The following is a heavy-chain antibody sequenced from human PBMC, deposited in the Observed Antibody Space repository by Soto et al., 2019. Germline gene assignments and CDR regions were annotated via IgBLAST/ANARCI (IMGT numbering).Heavy chain of an antibody. J-gene: IGHJ6*02. CDR1: GGSFSGYY. D-gene: IGHD3-10*01. CDR2: INHSGST. CDR3: ERGYGSGSYYYYYGMDV. Sequence: PSETRSLTCAVYGGSFSGYYWSWIRQPPGKGLEWIGEINHSGSTNYNPSLKSRVTISVDTSKNQFSLKLSSVTAADTAVYYCERGYGSGSYYYYYGMDVWGQGTTVTVSS. V-gene: IGHV4-34*01.